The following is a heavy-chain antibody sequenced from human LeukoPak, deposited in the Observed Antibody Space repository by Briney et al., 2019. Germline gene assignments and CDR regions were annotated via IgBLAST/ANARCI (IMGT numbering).Heavy chain of an antibody. D-gene: IGHD5-18*01. CDR1: GFTFSSYS. V-gene: IGHV3-21*01. Sequence: GGSLRLSXAASGFTFSSYSMNWVRQAPGKGLEWVSSISSSSSYIYYADSVKGRFTISRDNAKNSLYLQMNSLRAEDTAVYYCARGQWIQLWHPDYWGQGTLVTVSS. CDR3: ARGQWIQLWHPDY. J-gene: IGHJ4*02. CDR2: ISSSSSYI.